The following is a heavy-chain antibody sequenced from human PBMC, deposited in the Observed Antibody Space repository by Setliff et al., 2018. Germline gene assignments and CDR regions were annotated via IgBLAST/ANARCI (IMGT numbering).Heavy chain of an antibody. J-gene: IGHJ6*02. D-gene: IGHD3-9*01. Sequence: SETLSLTCTVSGGSISSYYWSWIRQPPGKGLEWIGYVYYSGSTNYNPSLKSRVTISVDTSKNQFSLKLSSVTAADTAVYYCARLNYDILTGYYGSPYYYGMDVWGQGTTVTVSS. V-gene: IGHV4-59*08. CDR1: GGSISSYY. CDR2: VYYSGST. CDR3: ARLNYDILTGYYGSPYYYGMDV.